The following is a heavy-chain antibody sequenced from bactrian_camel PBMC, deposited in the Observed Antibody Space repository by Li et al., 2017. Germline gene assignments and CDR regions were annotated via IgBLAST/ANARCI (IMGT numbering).Heavy chain of an antibody. CDR2: INIPGTKA. CDR1: GYTRSRYY. Sequence: HVQLVESGGGLVQPGGSLRLSCAASGYTRSRYYMSWVRQAPGKGLEWMSSINIPGTKAYYADSVKGRFTISRDNAKNTLYLEMNSLNTEDTAVYYCAVGGPPWGPYHYWGQGTQVTVS. D-gene: IGHD2*01. V-gene: IGHV3-2*01. J-gene: IGHJ4*01. CDR3: AVGGPPWGPYHY.